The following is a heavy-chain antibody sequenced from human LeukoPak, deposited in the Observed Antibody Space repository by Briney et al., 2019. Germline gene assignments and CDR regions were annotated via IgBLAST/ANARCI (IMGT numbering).Heavy chain of an antibody. D-gene: IGHD2-15*01. Sequence: SETLSLTCAVYGGSFSGYYWSWIRQPPGKGLEWIGEINHSGSTNYNPSLKSRVTISVDTSKNQFSLKLSSVTTADTAVYYCARAGYCSGGSCYSRRGPFYYWGQGTLVTVSS. CDR1: GGSFSGYY. V-gene: IGHV4-34*01. CDR2: INHSGST. J-gene: IGHJ4*02. CDR3: ARAGYCSGGSCYSRRGPFYY.